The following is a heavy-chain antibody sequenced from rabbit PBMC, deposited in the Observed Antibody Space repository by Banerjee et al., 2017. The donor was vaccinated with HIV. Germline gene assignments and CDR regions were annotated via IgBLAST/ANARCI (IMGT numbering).Heavy chain of an antibody. CDR1: GFSYSTHYC. CDR2: IDPGFGST. J-gene: IGHJ4*01. D-gene: IGHD5-1*01. V-gene: IGHV1S45*01. Sequence: QEQLEESGGDLVKPEGSLTLTCTASGFSYSTHYCICWVRQAPGKGLEWIGYIDPGFGSTYYASWVNGRFTISSHNAQNTLYLQLNSLTAADTATYFCARYPYGSGAGFNLWGPGTLVTVS. CDR3: ARYPYGSGAGFNL.